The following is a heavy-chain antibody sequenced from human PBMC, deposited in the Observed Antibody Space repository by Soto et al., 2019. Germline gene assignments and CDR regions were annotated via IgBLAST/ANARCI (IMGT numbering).Heavy chain of an antibody. CDR3: ARTPDI. V-gene: IGHV4-30-2*01. CDR1: GGSISSGGYS. CDR2: IYYGST. Sequence: QLQLQESGSGLVKPSQTLSLTCAVSGGSISSGGYSWSWIRQPPGKGLEWLGYIYYGSTYYNPSLKSRVTISVDRSKNQFSLKLSSVTAADTAVYYCARTPDIWGQGTMVTVSS. J-gene: IGHJ3*02.